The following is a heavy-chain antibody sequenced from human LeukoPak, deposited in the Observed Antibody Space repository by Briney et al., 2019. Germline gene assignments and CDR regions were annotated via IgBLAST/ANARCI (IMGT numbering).Heavy chain of an antibody. CDR2: ISAYNGNT. Sequence: ASVKVSCKASGYTFTFFGFSWVRQAPGQGLEWLGWISAYNGNTDYAQKLQGRLTMTTDTSTSTAYMELRSLRSADTAVYYCARDPRFFGTPELDYWGQGTLVTVSS. CDR1: GYTFTFFG. CDR3: ARDPRFFGTPELDY. J-gene: IGHJ4*02. V-gene: IGHV1-18*01. D-gene: IGHD1-14*01.